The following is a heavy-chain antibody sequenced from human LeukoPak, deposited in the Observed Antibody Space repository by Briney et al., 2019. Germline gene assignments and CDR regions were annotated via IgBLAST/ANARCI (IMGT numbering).Heavy chain of an antibody. CDR2: IIPILGIA. V-gene: IGHV1-69*04. J-gene: IGHJ4*02. Sequence: SVKVSCKASGGTFSSYAISWVRQAPGQWLEWMGRIIPILGIANYAQKFQGRVTITADKSTSTAYMELSSLRSEDTAVYYCARAGSIVPAARSPFDYWGQGTLVTVSS. CDR1: GGTFSSYA. D-gene: IGHD2-2*01. CDR3: ARAGSIVPAARSPFDY.